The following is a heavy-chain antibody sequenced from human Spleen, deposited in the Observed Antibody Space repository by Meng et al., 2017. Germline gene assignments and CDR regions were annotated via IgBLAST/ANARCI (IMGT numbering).Heavy chain of an antibody. D-gene: IGHD4-11*01. Sequence: QVALEHWGAGLLKPSETLSLPGVVPGGSFRDYSWTWIRQPPGKGLEWIGEINHRGSTNYNPSLESRATISVDTSQNNLSLKLSSVTAADSAVYYCARGPTTMAHDLDYWGQGTLVTVSS. CDR1: GGSFRDYS. CDR3: ARGPTTMAHDLDY. CDR2: INHRGST. V-gene: IGHV4-34*01. J-gene: IGHJ4*02.